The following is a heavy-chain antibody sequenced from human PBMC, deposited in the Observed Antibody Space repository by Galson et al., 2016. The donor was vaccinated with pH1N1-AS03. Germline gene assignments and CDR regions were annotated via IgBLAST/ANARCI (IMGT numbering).Heavy chain of an antibody. CDR2: IYHSGST. CDR1: GGSISSSTYY. Sequence: ETLSLTCTVSGGSISSSTYYWGWIRQPPGKGLEWIGSIYHSGSTYYNPSLKSRITISVDTSKNQFSLNLYSVTAADTAVYYCAREGAAADPDDSWGQGTLVTVSS. V-gene: IGHV4-39*07. D-gene: IGHD6-13*01. J-gene: IGHJ4*02. CDR3: AREGAAADPDDS.